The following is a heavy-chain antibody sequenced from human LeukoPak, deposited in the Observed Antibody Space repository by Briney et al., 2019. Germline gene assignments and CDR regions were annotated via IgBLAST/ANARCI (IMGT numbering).Heavy chain of an antibody. CDR1: GFTFSSYG. CDR2: TRYDGSNK. V-gene: IGHV3-30*02. J-gene: IGHJ3*02. Sequence: GGSLRLSCAASGFTFSSYGMHWVRQAPGKGLEWVAFTRYDGSNKYYADSVKGRFTISRDNSKNTLYLQMNSLRAEDTAVYYCAKDRLYIAAGVGDAFDIWGQGTMVTVPS. D-gene: IGHD6-13*01. CDR3: AKDRLYIAAGVGDAFDI.